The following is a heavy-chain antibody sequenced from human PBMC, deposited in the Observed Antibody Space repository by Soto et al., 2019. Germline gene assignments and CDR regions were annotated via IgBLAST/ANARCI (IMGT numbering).Heavy chain of an antibody. V-gene: IGHV1-69*06. J-gene: IGHJ6*02. D-gene: IGHD3-10*01. CDR1: GGTFSSYA. CDR3: ARDRDTMVRGVSRGYYYYGMDV. CDR2: IIPIFGTA. Sequence: GASVKVSCKASGGTFSSYAISWVRQAPGQGLEWMGGIIPIFGTANYAQKFQGRVTITADKSTSTAYMELSSLRSEDTAVYYCARDRDTMVRGVSRGYYYYGMDVWGQGTTVTVS.